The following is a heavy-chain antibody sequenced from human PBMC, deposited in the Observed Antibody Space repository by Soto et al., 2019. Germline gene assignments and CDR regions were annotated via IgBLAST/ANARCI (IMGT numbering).Heavy chain of an antibody. CDR2: IKQDGREK. D-gene: IGHD1-26*01. CDR3: ARRATTSAGYFDL. J-gene: IGHJ2*01. CDR1: VFTFSNYC. Sequence: RWSLRLSCPASVFTFSNYCMSWFRQAPGRGLEWVANIKQDGREKNYKDSVKGRLTISRDTAKNSLCLQMNSLRAEDKAVYYCARRATTSAGYFDLWGRGTLVTVSS. V-gene: IGHV3-7*01.